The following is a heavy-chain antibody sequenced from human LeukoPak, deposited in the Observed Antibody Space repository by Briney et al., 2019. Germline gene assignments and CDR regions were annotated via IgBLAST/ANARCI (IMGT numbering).Heavy chain of an antibody. CDR1: GFSLSNARMG. J-gene: IGHJ3*02. Sequence: SGPTLVNPTETLTLTRTVSGFSLSNARMGVSWIRQLPGKALEWLAHIFSNDEKSYSTSLKSRLTISKDTSKSQVVLTMTNMDPVDTATYYCARATVTTNAFDIWGQGTMVTVSS. CDR3: ARATVTTNAFDI. D-gene: IGHD4-17*01. V-gene: IGHV2-26*01. CDR2: IFSNDEK.